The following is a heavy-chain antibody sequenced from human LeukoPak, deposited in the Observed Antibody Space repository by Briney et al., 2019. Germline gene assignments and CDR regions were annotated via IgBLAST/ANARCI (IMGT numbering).Heavy chain of an antibody. CDR1: GGTFSRFT. V-gene: IGHV1-69*13. CDR2: ITPIFGTA. J-gene: IGHJ6*02. CDR3: ARNWGYDYYYYGMDV. Sequence: SVKVSCKASGGTFSRFTISWVRQAPGQGFEWMGGITPIFGTANFAQKFQGRVSITADESTSTAYMELSSLRSEDTAVYYCARNWGYDYYYYGMDVWGQGTTVTVSS. D-gene: IGHD7-27*01.